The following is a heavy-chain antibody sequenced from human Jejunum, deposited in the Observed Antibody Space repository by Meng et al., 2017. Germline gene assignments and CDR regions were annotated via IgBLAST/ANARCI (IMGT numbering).Heavy chain of an antibody. CDR1: GFTCSSDY. D-gene: IGHD3-10*01. CDR2: ISPDGSST. J-gene: IGHJ5*02. Sequence: EVQRVESGGGLGQPGGTRRLSWAASGFTCSSDYMHWVRQAPGKGLMWLSDISPDGSSTTYADSVKGRFTISRDNAKNTLYLQMNSLGAEDTAVYYCLRDVKGSTSWGQGTLVTVSS. V-gene: IGHV3-74*01. CDR3: LRDVKGSTS.